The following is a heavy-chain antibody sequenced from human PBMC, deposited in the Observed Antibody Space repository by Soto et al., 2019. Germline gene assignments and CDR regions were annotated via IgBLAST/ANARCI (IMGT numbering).Heavy chain of an antibody. J-gene: IGHJ4*02. CDR1: GFTFSSFS. CDR3: ARGDITYYYDSSAYYSVFDS. Sequence: PGGSLRLSCAASGFTFSSFSMNWVRQAPGKGLEWVSYISGSSSNIYYADSVKGRFTISRDSAKNSLYLQMNSLRDEDTAVYYCARGDITYYYDSSAYYSVFDSWGQGTLVTVSS. D-gene: IGHD3-22*01. CDR2: ISGSSSNI. V-gene: IGHV3-48*02.